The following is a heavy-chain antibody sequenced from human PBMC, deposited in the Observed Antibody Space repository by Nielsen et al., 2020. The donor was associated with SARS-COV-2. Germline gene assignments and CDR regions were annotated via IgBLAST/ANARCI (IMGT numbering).Heavy chain of an antibody. J-gene: IGHJ6*03. V-gene: IGHV4-4*01. CDR3: ARGDLVVVPSPILGLGPFFYYFCLDV. D-gene: IGHD2-2*01. Sequence: VRQAPGKGLEWIGEVSHSGSINYNPSLKSRVTLSMDKSKRQFSLRLTSVSAADTAVYFCARGDLVVVPSPILGLGPFFYYFCLDVWGKGTTVTVS. CDR2: VSHSGSI.